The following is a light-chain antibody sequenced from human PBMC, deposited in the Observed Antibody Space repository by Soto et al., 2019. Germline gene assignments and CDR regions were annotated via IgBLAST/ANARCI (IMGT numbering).Light chain of an antibody. CDR1: QSVNIN. CDR3: QQRYKWPPD. J-gene: IGKJ5*01. V-gene: IGKV3-11*01. CDR2: EGS. Sequence: EIVLTQSPATLSLSPGERATLSCRASQSVNINLAWYQQKPGQAPRLLIYEGSHRATGIPARFSGSGSGTDFTLTISSLEPEDFAVYYCQQRYKWPPDFGQGTRLEI.